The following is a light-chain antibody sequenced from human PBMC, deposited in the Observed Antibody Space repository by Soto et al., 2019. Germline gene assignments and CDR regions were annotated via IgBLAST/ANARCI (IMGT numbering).Light chain of an antibody. CDR1: QSTGNW. J-gene: IGKJ1*01. CDR2: DAS. Sequence: DVQLTQAPSTLSASVGDRFTITCRASQSTGNWLAWYQQKPGKAPNLLIYDASTLENGVPSRFSGSASGTDFTLTIISLQPYDFATYYCQQYNSYSPRTFGQGTKVDI. V-gene: IGKV1-5*01. CDR3: QQYNSYSPRT.